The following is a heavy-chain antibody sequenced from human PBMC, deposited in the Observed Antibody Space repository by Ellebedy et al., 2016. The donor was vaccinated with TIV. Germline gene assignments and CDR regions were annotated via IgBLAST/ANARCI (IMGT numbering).Heavy chain of an antibody. J-gene: IGHJ5*02. CDR1: GFIFNHYS. D-gene: IGHD1-26*01. V-gene: IGHV3-21*01. CDR2: ISSTGYYI. CDR3: AKSGEHDT. Sequence: GESLKISCAASGFIFNHYSMNWVRPAPGKGLEWISSISSTGYYIYYADSVKGRFTISRDDAKNALFLQMNSLRAEDTAVYYCAKSGEHDTWGQGTLVTVSS.